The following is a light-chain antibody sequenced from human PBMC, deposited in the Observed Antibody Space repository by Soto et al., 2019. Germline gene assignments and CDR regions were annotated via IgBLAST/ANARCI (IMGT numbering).Light chain of an antibody. CDR3: SAWDGSLKGYV. CDR1: DSNIGRHN. V-gene: IGLV1-44*01. CDR2: NTD. Sequence: QSVLTQPPSTSGTPGQRVTISCSGSDSNIGRHNVNWYQQLPGSAPRVLIYNTDQRPSGGPGRFSGSWSGTSASLAISGLQFEDEAEYYCSAWDGSLKGYVFGTGTKLTVL. J-gene: IGLJ1*01.